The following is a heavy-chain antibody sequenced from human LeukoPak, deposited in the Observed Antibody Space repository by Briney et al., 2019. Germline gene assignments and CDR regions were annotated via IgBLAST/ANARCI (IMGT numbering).Heavy chain of an antibody. CDR1: GFTFSSYA. CDR3: AKDMGGDYDSSGYYSNYFDY. Sequence: GGSLRLSCAASGFTFSSYAMSWVRQAPGKGLEWVSAISGSGGSTYYADSVKGRVTISRDNSKNTLYLQMNSLRAEDTAVYYCAKDMGGDYDSSGYYSNYFDYWGQGTLVTVSS. V-gene: IGHV3-23*01. J-gene: IGHJ4*02. D-gene: IGHD3-22*01. CDR2: ISGSGGST.